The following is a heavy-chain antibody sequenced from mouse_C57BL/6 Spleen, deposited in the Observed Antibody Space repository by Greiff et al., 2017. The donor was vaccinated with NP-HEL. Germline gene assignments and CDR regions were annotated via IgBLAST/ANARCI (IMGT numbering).Heavy chain of an antibody. D-gene: IGHD2-5*01. V-gene: IGHV15-2*01. Sequence: QVQLKESGSELRSPGSSVKLSCKDFDSEVFPIAYMSWVRQKPGHGFEWIGGILPSIGRTIYGEKFEDKATLDADTLSNTAYLELNSLTSEDSAIYYCARPSYSNYDWYFDVWGTGTTVTVSS. CDR3: ARPSYSNYDWYFDV. CDR2: ILPSIGRT. J-gene: IGHJ1*03. CDR1: DSEVFPIAY.